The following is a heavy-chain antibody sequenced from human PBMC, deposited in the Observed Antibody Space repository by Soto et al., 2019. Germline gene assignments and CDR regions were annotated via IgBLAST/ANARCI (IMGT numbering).Heavy chain of an antibody. V-gene: IGHV3-23*01. CDR3: ANSVGATSYFFDY. D-gene: IGHD1-26*01. Sequence: GGSLRLSCAASGCTFSSYAMSWVRPAPGKGLEWVSAISGSGGSTYYADSVKGRFTISRDNSKNTLYLQMNSLRAEDTAVYYCANSVGATSYFFDYWGQGTLVTVSS. CDR2: ISGSGGST. CDR1: GCTFSSYA. J-gene: IGHJ4*02.